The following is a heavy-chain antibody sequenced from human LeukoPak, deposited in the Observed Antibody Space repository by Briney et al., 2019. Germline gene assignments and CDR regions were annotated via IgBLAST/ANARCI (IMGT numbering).Heavy chain of an antibody. CDR1: GYTFTGYY. Sequence: GASVKVSCKASGYTFTGYYMHWVRQAPGQGLEWMGWINPNSGGTNYAQKFQGRVTMTRDTSISTAYMELSRLRSDDTAVYYRARDRSHYYYGSGSYQGYDYWGQGTLVTVSS. V-gene: IGHV1-2*02. D-gene: IGHD3-10*01. CDR3: ARDRSHYYYGSGSYQGYDY. CDR2: INPNSGGT. J-gene: IGHJ4*02.